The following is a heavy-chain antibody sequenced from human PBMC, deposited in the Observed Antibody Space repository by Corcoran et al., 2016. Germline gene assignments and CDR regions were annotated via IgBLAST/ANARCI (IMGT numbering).Heavy chain of an antibody. CDR3: AKCLEGEEECRSGLDY. J-gene: IGHJ4*02. D-gene: IGHD3-3*01. CDR1: GFTFSSYG. V-gene: IGHV3-30*18. CDR2: ISYDGSNK. Sequence: QVQLVESGGGVVQPGRSLRLSCAASGFTFSSYGMHWVRQAPGKGLEWVAVISYDGSNKYYADSVKGRFTISRDNSKNTLYLQMNSLRAEDTAVYYWAKCLEGEEECRSGLDYWGQGTLVTVSS.